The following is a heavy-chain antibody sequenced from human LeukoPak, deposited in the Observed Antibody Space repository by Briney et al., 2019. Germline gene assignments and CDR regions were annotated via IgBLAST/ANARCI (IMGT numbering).Heavy chain of an antibody. CDR2: ISPDGSGT. J-gene: IGHJ3*02. CDR1: GFTFSSSS. V-gene: IGHV3-74*01. Sequence: GGSLRLSCAASGFTFSSSSMHWVRQTPGRGLLWVSRISPDGSGTTYADSVKGRFTSSRDNAKNTLYLQMNSLSVEDTAVYYCTRDRFSVGDIWGQGTMVTVSS. D-gene: IGHD2-15*01. CDR3: TRDRFSVGDI.